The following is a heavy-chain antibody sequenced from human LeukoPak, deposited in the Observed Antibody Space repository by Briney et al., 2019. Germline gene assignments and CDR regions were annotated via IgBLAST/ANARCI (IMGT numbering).Heavy chain of an antibody. CDR3: TTDYWYLVY. CDR1: GSTFSNPW. J-gene: IGHJ4*02. V-gene: IGHV3-15*01. CDR2: IKSKTDGGTT. Sequence: GRSLRLSCAACGSTFSNPWMSWVRPAPGKGLKWDGRIKSKTDGGTTDCAAPVKGRLTISRDDSKNTLYLQMNSLKTEGTAMYYCTTDYWYLVYWGQGTLVTVSS. D-gene: IGHD6-13*01.